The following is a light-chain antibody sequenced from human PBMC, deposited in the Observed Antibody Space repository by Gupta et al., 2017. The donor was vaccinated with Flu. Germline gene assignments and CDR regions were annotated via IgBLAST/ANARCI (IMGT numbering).Light chain of an antibody. Sequence: PVTLSGSPGERATLSCRASQSVANALAWYQQRPGQGPRLLIYAATATATGIPARFSGNGSGTEFTLTISSLQSEDFAVYYCQQDDNWPQTFGHGTEVEIK. CDR1: QSVANA. CDR2: AAT. J-gene: IGKJ3*01. V-gene: IGKV3-15*01. CDR3: QQDDNWPQT.